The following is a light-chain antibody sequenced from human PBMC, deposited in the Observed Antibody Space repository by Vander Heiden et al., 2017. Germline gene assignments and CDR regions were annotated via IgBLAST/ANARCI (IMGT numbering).Light chain of an antibody. CDR3: QQYGSSPSMYT. J-gene: IGKJ2*01. V-gene: IGKV3-20*01. CDR1: QSVSSSY. CDR2: GTS. Sequence: EIVLTQSPGILSLSPGEGVTLSCRASQSVSSSYLAWYQQKPGQAPRLRIYGTSSRATGIPDRFSGRGSGTDFTLTISRLQPEDFAVYYCQQYGSSPSMYTFGQGTKLEIK.